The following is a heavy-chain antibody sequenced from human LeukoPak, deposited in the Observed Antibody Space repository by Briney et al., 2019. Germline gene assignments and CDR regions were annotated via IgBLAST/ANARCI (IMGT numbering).Heavy chain of an antibody. Sequence: ASVKVSCKASGYTFTSYGTSWVRQAPGQGLEWMGWISAYNGNTNYAQKLQGRVTMTTDTSTSTAYMELRSLRSDDTAVYYCARWGTLGYCSGGSCHYFDYWGQGTMVTVSS. CDR2: ISAYNGNT. CDR3: ARWGTLGYCSGGSCHYFDY. CDR1: GYTFTSYG. J-gene: IGHJ4*02. D-gene: IGHD2-15*01. V-gene: IGHV1-18*01.